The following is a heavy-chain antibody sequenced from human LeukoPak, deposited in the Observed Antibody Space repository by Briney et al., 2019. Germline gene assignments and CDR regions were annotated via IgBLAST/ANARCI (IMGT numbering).Heavy chain of an antibody. CDR1: GFTFDDYA. D-gene: IGHD6-13*01. Sequence: GGSLRLSCAASGFTFDDYAMHWVRQAPGKGLEWVSGISWNSGSIGYADSVKGRFTISRDNAKNSLYLQMNSLRAEDTALYYCAKSRDSSSWYNLNYYYYYGMDVWGQGTTVTVSS. V-gene: IGHV3-9*01. CDR2: ISWNSGSI. CDR3: AKSRDSSSWYNLNYYYYYGMDV. J-gene: IGHJ6*02.